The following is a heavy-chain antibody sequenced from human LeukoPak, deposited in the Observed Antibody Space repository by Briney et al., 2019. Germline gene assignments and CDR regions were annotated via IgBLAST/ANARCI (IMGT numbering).Heavy chain of an antibody. CDR1: GFTFSSYA. CDR2: ISGSGGST. Sequence: GGSLRLSCAASGFTFSSYAMSWVRQAPGKGLEWVSAISGSGGSTYYADSVKGGFTISRDNSKNTLYLQMHSLRAEDTAVYYCAKGNNDFWSGTRNFDYWGQGTLVTVSS. CDR3: AKGNNDFWSGTRNFDY. J-gene: IGHJ4*02. D-gene: IGHD3-3*01. V-gene: IGHV3-23*01.